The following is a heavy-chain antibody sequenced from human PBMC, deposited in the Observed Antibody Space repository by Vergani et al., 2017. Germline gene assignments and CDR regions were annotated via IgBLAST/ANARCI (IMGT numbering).Heavy chain of an antibody. V-gene: IGHV3-30*02. CDR1: GFTLNTYG. J-gene: IGHJ3*02. D-gene: IGHD6-6*01. Sequence: QVQILQSGGGVVQPGGSLRLSCTLSGFTLNTYGIHWVRQAPGKGLEWVSFIRYDGSSEYYGDSVKGRFTISRDKSQNTVNLQMNSLRTEDTALYYCANGFRRQRSISSSSYDAFDIWGQGTMVTVSS. CDR2: IRYDGSSE. CDR3: ANGFRRQRSISSSSYDAFDI.